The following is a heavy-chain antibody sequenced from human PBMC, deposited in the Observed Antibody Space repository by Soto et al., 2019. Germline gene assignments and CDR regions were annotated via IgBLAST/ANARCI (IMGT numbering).Heavy chain of an antibody. D-gene: IGHD6-25*01. CDR3: ARDRLRLGGFDY. CDR1: GGSISSDGYS. Sequence: SETLSLTCAVSGGSISSDGYSWSWIRQPPGKGLEWIGYIYHSGSTYYNPSLKSRVTISVDRSKNQFSLKLSSVTAADTAVYYCARDRLRLGGFDYWGREPWSPSPQ. J-gene: IGHJ4*02. V-gene: IGHV4-30-2*01. CDR2: IYHSGST.